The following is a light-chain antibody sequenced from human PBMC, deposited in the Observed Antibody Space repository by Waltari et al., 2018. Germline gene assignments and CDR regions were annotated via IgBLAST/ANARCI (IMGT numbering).Light chain of an antibody. V-gene: IGKV3-11*01. CDR2: DAS. Sequence: PGERATLSCRASEDVSICLAWYQQKPGQAPRLLIYDASNRATGIPTRFSGSGSGTDFTLTISSLEPEDFALYYCQQRRNWPPLTFGGGTKVE. J-gene: IGKJ4*01. CDR3: QQRRNWPPLT. CDR1: EDVSIC.